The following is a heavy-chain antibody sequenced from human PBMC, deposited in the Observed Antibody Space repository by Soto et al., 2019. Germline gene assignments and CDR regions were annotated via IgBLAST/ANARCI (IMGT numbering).Heavy chain of an antibody. CDR1: GFTFSNAS. CDR3: TTDYLLDILTGYYQNYY. CDR2: IKSKTDGGTT. V-gene: IGHV3-15*07. J-gene: IGHJ4*02. Sequence: GGALRLPCAASGFTFSNASMNLGRQAPGKGLEWVGRIKSKTDGGTTDYAAPVKGRFTISRDDSKNTLYLQMNSLKTEDTAVYYCTTDYLLDILTGYYQNYYWGQGTLVTVSS. D-gene: IGHD3-9*01.